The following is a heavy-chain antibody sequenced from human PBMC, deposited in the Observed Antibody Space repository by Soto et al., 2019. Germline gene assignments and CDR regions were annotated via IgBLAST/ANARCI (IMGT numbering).Heavy chain of an antibody. CDR2: ISYDGSNK. CDR1: GFTFSSYA. V-gene: IGHV3-30-3*01. D-gene: IGHD2-2*01. Sequence: QVQLVESGGGVVQPGRSLRLSCAASGFTFSSYAMHWVRQAPGEGLEWVAVISYDGSNKYYADSVKGRFTISRDNSKNTRYLPMNSLRAEDTAVYYCARARLDTPALYYWGQGTLVTVSS. J-gene: IGHJ4*02. CDR3: ARARLDTPALYY.